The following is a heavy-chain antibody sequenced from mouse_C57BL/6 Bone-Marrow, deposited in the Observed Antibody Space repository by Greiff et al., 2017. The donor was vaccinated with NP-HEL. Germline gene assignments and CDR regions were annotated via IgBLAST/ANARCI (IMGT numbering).Heavy chain of an antibody. D-gene: IGHD3-2*02. V-gene: IGHV6-3*01. CDR2: IRLKSDNYAT. J-gene: IGHJ3*01. Sequence: EVKLMESGGGLVQPGGSMKLSCVASGFTFSNYWMNWVRQSPEKGLEWVAQIRLKSDNYATHYAESVKGRFTISRDDSKSSVYLQMNNLRAEDTGIYYCTGDSSGPFAYWGQGTLVTVAA. CDR3: TGDSSGPFAY. CDR1: GFTFSNYW.